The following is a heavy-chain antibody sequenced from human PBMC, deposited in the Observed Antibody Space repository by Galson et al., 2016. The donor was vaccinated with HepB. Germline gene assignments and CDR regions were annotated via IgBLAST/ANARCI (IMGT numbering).Heavy chain of an antibody. CDR2: INHSGST. J-gene: IGHJ4*02. CDR3: ARGLPKYMYRGPVFGY. V-gene: IGHV4-34*01. Sequence: ETLSLTCAVYGGSFSGYYWSWIRQPPGKGLEWIGEINHSGSTNYNPSLKSRVTISVDTSKNQFSLKLSSVTAADTAVYYCARGLPKYMYRGPVFGYWGQGTLVTVSS. CDR1: GGSFSGYY. D-gene: IGHD3-10*01.